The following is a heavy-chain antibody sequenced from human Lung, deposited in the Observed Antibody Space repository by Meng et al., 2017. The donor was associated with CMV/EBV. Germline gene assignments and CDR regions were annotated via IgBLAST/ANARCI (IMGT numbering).Heavy chain of an antibody. CDR3: ARADKARFDY. CDR1: GGSMSSTNW. Sequence: VQLQGAGQGLGEPSGTLSLPCAGPGGSMSSTNWWSWVRQPPGKGLEWIGEIYHSGSTNYNPSLKSRVSISVDKSKNQFSLKLSSVTAADTAVYYCARADKARFDYWGQGTLVTVSS. CDR2: IYHSGST. V-gene: IGHV4-4*02. J-gene: IGHJ4*02.